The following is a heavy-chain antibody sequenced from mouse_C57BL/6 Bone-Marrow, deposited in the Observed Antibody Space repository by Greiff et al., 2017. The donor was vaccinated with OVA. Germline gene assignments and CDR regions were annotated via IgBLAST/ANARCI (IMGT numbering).Heavy chain of an antibody. CDR3: ARHEVGYYSNVYAMDY. V-gene: IGHV1-62-2*01. D-gene: IGHD2-5*01. CDR1: GYTFTEYT. Sequence: VQRVESGAELVKPGASVKLSCKASGYTFTEYTIHWVKQRSGQGLEWIGWFYPGSGSIKYNEKFKDKATLTADKSSSTVYMELSRLTSEDSAVYFCARHEVGYYSNVYAMDYWGQGTSVTVSS. CDR2: FYPGSGSI. J-gene: IGHJ4*01.